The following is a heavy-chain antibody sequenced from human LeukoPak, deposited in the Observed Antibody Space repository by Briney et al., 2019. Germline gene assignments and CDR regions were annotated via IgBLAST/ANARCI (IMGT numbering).Heavy chain of an antibody. Sequence: GRSLRLSCTTSGFTFGDYAMTWVRQAPGKGLEWVGRIKSKTDGGTTDYAAPVKGRFTISRDDSKNTLCLQMNSLKTEDTAVYYCITDIGGGSRAIDYWGQGTLVTVSS. D-gene: IGHD2-15*01. CDR3: ITDIGGGSRAIDY. CDR1: GFTFGDYA. J-gene: IGHJ4*02. V-gene: IGHV3-15*01. CDR2: IKSKTDGGTT.